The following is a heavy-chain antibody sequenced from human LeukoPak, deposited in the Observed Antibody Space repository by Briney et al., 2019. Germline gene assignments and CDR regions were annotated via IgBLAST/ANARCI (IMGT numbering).Heavy chain of an antibody. CDR1: GFTFSSYA. V-gene: IGHV3-23*01. CDR3: AKCTHYYGSGSYYTALTYNYYYYYGMDV. D-gene: IGHD3-10*01. CDR2: ISGSGGST. Sequence: PGGSLRLSCAASGFTFSSYAMSWVRQAPGKGLEWVSAISGSGGSTYYADSVKGRFTISRDNSKNTLYLQMNSLRAEDTAVYYCAKCTHYYGSGSYYTALTYNYYYYYGMDVWGQGTTVTVSS. J-gene: IGHJ6*02.